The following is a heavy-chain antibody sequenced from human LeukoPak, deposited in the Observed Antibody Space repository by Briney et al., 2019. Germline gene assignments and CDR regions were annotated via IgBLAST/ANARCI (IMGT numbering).Heavy chain of an antibody. D-gene: IGHD3-22*01. CDR2: IYYSGSN. CDR3: ARGGYYYDSSGYYSYCFDY. CDR1: AGSISSYC. J-gene: IGHJ4*02. V-gene: IGHV4-59*01. Sequence: KASETLSPTCPVSAGSISSYCWGWVRQPPGGGREWFGCIYYSGSNNYNTSLKSRVTISVDTSKNHFSLKLSSVIAADTAVYYCARGGYYYDSSGYYSYCFDYWGQGTLVTVSS.